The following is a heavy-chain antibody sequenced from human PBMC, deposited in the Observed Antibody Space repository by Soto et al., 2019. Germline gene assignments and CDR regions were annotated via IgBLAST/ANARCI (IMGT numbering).Heavy chain of an antibody. CDR2: ISAHNGNT. CDR1: GYDFTTYG. Sequence: QVHLVQSGAEVKKSGASVKVSCKGSGYDFTTYGITWVRQAPGQGLEWMAWISAHNGNTDYAQKLQGRVTVTRDTXXXXXXXXXXXXXXXXXXVYYCARXXYGDYWGQGALVTVSS. D-gene: IGHD3-10*01. V-gene: IGHV1-18*01. CDR3: ARXXYGDY. J-gene: IGHJ4*02.